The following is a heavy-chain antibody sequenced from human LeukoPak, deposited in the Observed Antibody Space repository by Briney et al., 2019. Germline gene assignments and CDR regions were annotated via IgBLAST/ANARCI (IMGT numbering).Heavy chain of an antibody. Sequence: ASVKVSCKASGYTFTGYYLHWVRQAPGEGLEWMGWINPNSGGANYAQKFQGRVTMTRDTSISTAYMDLSRLRSDDTAVYYCARAGDRLLWELQHWGQGTLVTVSS. CDR1: GYTFTGYY. CDR2: INPNSGGA. CDR3: ARAGDRLLWELQH. J-gene: IGHJ1*01. D-gene: IGHD3-10*01. V-gene: IGHV1-2*02.